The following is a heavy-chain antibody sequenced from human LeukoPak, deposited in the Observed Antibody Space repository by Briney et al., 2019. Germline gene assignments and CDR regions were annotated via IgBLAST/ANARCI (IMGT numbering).Heavy chain of an antibody. D-gene: IGHD3/OR15-3a*01. Sequence: QPGGSLRLSCAASGFTFSSYAMHWVRQAPGKGLEWVAVISYDGSNKYYADSAKGRFTISRDNSKNTLYLQMNSLRAEDTAVYYCAREDWGFDYWGQGTLVTVSS. J-gene: IGHJ4*02. CDR2: ISYDGSNK. CDR1: GFTFSSYA. CDR3: AREDWGFDY. V-gene: IGHV3-30-3*01.